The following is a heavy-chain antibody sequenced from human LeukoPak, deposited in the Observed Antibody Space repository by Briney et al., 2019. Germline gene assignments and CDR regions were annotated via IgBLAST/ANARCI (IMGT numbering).Heavy chain of an antibody. Sequence: QTGGSLTLSCAASVYSFRSYCMSGVRQAPGEGVEWVTNIRPDGSEEYDEDSLKGRFTISRDNANISLYLQVNSLRGEDSAVYSCARFGITGTLDVWGKGTTVTVSS. J-gene: IGHJ6*04. D-gene: IGHD1/OR15-1a*01. V-gene: IGHV3-7*01. CDR1: VYSFRSYC. CDR2: IRPDGSEE. CDR3: ARFGITGTLDV.